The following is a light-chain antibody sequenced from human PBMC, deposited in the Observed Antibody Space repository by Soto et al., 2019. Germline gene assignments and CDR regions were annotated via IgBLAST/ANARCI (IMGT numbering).Light chain of an antibody. Sequence: DIVMTQSPVTLSVSPGDRATLSCRASQSVGHNLDWFQQKPGQAPRLLIYGASAGATGIPDRFSGSGFGTEFTLTISSLQSEDLAVYYCQQYNNWPRTFGQGTKVEMK. J-gene: IGKJ1*01. CDR3: QQYNNWPRT. CDR1: QSVGHN. CDR2: GAS. V-gene: IGKV3-15*01.